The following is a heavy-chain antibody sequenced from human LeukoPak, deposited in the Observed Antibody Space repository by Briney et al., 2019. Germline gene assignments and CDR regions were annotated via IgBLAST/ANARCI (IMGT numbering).Heavy chain of an antibody. CDR2: IYWNDGK. CDR1: GFSLSTSGVG. J-gene: IGHJ4*02. D-gene: IGHD2-21*02. V-gene: IGHV2-5*01. CDR3: AHAPPSHIVVVTAIRDGWKNYYFDY. Sequence: SGPTLVNPTQTLTLTCTFSGFSLSTSGVGVGWIRQPPGKALEWLALIYWNDGKRYSPSLKSRLTITKDTSKNQVVLTMTHMDPVDTATYYCAHAPPSHIVVVTAIRDGWKNYYFDYWGQGTLVTVSS.